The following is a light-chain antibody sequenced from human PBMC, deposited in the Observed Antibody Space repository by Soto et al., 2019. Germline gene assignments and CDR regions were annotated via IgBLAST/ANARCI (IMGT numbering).Light chain of an antibody. V-gene: IGKV3-15*01. J-gene: IGKJ5*01. CDR2: GVS. CDR3: QQYNNWPPIT. CDR1: QSVSSN. Sequence: EIVMTQSPGTLSVSPGETATLSCRASQSVSSNLAWYQQKPGQAPRLLIYGVSTRATGIPARFSGSGSGTEFTLTIGSLQSEDFAVYYCQQYNNWPPITFGQGTRLEIK.